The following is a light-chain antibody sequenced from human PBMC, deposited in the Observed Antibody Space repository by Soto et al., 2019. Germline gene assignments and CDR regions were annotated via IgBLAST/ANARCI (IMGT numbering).Light chain of an antibody. CDR3: QQYNNWPQT. CDR2: GAS. J-gene: IGKJ1*01. CDR1: QSVSSN. V-gene: IGKV3D-15*01. Sequence: EIVMTQSPATLSVSPGERATLSCRASQSVSSNLAWYQQKPGQAPRLLIYGASSRATGIPDRFSGIGSGTEFTLTISSLQSEDFAVYYCQQYNNWPQTFGQGTKVDIK.